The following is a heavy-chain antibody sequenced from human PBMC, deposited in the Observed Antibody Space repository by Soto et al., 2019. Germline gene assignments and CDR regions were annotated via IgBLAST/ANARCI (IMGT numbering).Heavy chain of an antibody. CDR3: AKGRGGSGSLTPRVDF. V-gene: IGHV3-23*01. J-gene: IGHJ4*02. Sequence: EVQLLESGGGLVQPGGSLRLSCAASGFTFNNYAMTWVRRAPGKGLEWVSAISGGGDTTSYADSVKGRFTVSGDGSKNTLYLQMSSLRAEDTALYYCAKGRGGSGSLTPRVDFWGQGTLVTVSS. D-gene: IGHD3-10*01. CDR1: GFTFNNYA. CDR2: ISGGGDTT.